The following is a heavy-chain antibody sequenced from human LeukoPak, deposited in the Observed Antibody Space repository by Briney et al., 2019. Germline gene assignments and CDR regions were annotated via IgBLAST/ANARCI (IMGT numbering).Heavy chain of an antibody. J-gene: IGHJ6*03. D-gene: IGHD1-26*01. Sequence: SETLSLTCTVSGYSISSGYYWGWIRQPPGKGLEWIGSIYHSGSTYYNPSLKSRVTISVDTSKNQFSLKLSSVTAADTAVYYCARDGMYYMDVWRKGTTVTV. CDR1: GYSISSGYY. CDR2: IYHSGST. V-gene: IGHV4-38-2*02. CDR3: ARDGMYYMDV.